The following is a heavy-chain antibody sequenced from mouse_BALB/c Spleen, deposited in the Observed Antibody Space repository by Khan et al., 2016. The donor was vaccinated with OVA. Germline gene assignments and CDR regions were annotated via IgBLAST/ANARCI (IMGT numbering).Heavy chain of an antibody. CDR2: ISSGSSSI. Sequence: EVELVESGGGLVQPGGSRKLSCAASGFTFSRFGMHWVRQAPEKGLEWVAYISSGSSSIYYADTVQGRFTISRDNPKNTLFLQMTSLRSVDTAMYYCARDSNVDYWGQGTTLTVSS. CDR3: ARDSNVDY. D-gene: IGHD4-1*01. J-gene: IGHJ2*01. CDR1: GFTFSRFG. V-gene: IGHV5-17*02.